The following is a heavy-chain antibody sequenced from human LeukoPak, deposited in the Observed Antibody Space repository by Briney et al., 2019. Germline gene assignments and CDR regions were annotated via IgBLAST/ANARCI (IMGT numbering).Heavy chain of an antibody. CDR3: ARASRGVIQRERNWFDP. D-gene: IGHD3-10*01. CDR2: IIPIFGTA. Sequence: GASVKVSCKASGGTFSSYAISWVRQAPGQGLEWMGGIIPIFGTANYAQKFQGRVTITTDESTSTAYMELSSLRSEDTAVYYCARASRGVIQRERNWFDPWGQGTLVTVSS. V-gene: IGHV1-69*05. CDR1: GGTFSSYA. J-gene: IGHJ5*02.